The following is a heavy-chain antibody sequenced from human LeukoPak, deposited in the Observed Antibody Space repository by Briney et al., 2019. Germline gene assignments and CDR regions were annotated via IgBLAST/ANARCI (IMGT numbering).Heavy chain of an antibody. J-gene: IGHJ4*02. CDR3: AKDQRLESPHYLDS. D-gene: IGHD1-1*01. CDR2: ISASGGST. Sequence: GGALRLSCAASGFTFSSSAMSWVRQVPGKGLEWVSGISASGGSTYYADSVRGRFTISRDNSNNTLYVQMNSLRDEDTAVYYCAKDQRLESPHYLDSWGQGTLVTVSS. CDR1: GFTFSSSA. V-gene: IGHV3-23*01.